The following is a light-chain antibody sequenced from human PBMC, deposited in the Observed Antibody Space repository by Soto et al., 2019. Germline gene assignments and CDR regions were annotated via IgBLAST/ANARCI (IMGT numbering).Light chain of an antibody. Sequence: QSALTQPASVSGSPGQSITISCTGTSSDVGGYNYVSWYQQHPGKAPKLMIYDVSNRPSGVSNRFSGSKSGNTASLTISGLQAEDEADYYCSSYTSSSTLPSLLGTGTKVTVL. CDR2: DVS. CDR3: SSYTSSSTLPSL. J-gene: IGLJ1*01. V-gene: IGLV2-14*01. CDR1: SSDVGGYNY.